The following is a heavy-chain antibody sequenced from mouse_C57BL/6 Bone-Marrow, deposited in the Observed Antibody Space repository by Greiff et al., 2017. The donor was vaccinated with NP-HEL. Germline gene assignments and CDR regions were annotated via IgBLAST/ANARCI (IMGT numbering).Heavy chain of an antibody. V-gene: IGHV1-80*01. Sequence: VHLVESGAELVKPGASVKISCKASGYAFSSYWMNWVKQRPGKGLEWIGQIYPGDGDTNYNGKFKGKATLTADKSSSTAYMQLSSLTSEDSAVYFCARRRLYYFDYWGQGTTLTVSS. CDR2: IYPGDGDT. CDR3: ARRRLYYFDY. J-gene: IGHJ2*01. CDR1: GYAFSSYW.